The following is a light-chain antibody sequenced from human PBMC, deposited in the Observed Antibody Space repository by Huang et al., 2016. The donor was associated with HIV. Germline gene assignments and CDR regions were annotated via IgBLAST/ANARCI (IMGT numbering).Light chain of an antibody. CDR2: DAS. Sequence: EIVLTQSPATLSLSPGDRATISCRASQSVENTLAWYQQKPSQPPRLLMYDASIRATGIPARFSGSGSGTDFTLTISSLEPDDFAVYYCQQRSKWPPVYTFGQGTKLEIK. CDR3: QQRSKWPPVYT. V-gene: IGKV3-11*01. CDR1: QSVENT. J-gene: IGKJ2*01.